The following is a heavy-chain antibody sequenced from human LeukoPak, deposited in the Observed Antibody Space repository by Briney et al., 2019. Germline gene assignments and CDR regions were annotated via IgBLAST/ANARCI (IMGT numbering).Heavy chain of an antibody. V-gene: IGHV3-20*04. CDR3: AKAGYSLGPRRPYWYFDL. CDR2: IDWNGGNT. Sequence: PGGSLRLSCAASGFTFDDYGMSWVRHTPGKGLEWVSGIDWNGGNTGYADSVKGRFTISRDNAKNTLYLQMNSLRAEDTAVYYCAKAGYSLGPRRPYWYFDLWGRGTLVTVSS. CDR1: GFTFDDYG. J-gene: IGHJ2*01. D-gene: IGHD5-18*01.